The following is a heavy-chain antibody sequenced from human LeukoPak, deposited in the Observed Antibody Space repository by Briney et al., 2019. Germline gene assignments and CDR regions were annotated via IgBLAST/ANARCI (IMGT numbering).Heavy chain of an antibody. J-gene: IGHJ5*02. D-gene: IGHD3-22*01. Sequence: GASVKVSCKASGGTFSSYAISWVRQAPGQGLEWMGGIIPIFGTANYAQKFQGRVTITTDESTSTAYMELSSLRSEDTAVYYCARDYYDSSGYSPRFDPWGQGTLVTVSS. CDR2: IIPIFGTA. V-gene: IGHV1-69*05. CDR3: ARDYYDSSGYSPRFDP. CDR1: GGTFSSYA.